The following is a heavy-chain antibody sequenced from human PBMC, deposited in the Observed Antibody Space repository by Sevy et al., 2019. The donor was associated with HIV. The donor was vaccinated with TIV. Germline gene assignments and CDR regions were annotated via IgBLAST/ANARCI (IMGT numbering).Heavy chain of an antibody. CDR1: GFSFSSHG. D-gene: IGHD1-1*01. Sequence: GGSLRLSCAASGFSFSSHGMHWVRQAPGKGLEWQSVISYDGNKKYYADSVKGRFTISRTNSKNTLYLQMNSLGPEDTAVYYCARDGGWYNYAPSDYWGQGTLVTVSS. J-gene: IGHJ4*02. V-gene: IGHV3-30*03. CDR3: ARDGGWYNYAPSDY. CDR2: ISYDGNKK.